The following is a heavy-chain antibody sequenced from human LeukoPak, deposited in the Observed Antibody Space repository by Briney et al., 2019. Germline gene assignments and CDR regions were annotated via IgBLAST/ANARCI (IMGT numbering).Heavy chain of an antibody. V-gene: IGHV4-4*07. D-gene: IGHD3-22*01. CDR3: ARLRFYDSTGYSPGHYMDV. J-gene: IGHJ6*03. Sequence: SETLSLTCTVSGVPIYSYYWSWIRQTAGKGLEWIGRLYPGVSPNYNPSLKSRVTMSVDTSKKQFALKLNTVTAAETAVYYRARLRFYDSTGYSPGHYMDVWGKGTTVTVSS. CDR2: LYPGVSP. CDR1: GVPIYSYY.